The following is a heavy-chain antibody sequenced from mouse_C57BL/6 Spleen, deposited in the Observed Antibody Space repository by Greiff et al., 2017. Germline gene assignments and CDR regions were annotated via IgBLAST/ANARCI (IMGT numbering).Heavy chain of an antibody. J-gene: IGHJ4*01. CDR1: GYSITSGYY. Sequence: EVKLQESGPGLVKPSQSLSLTCSVTGYSITSGYYWNWIRQFPGNKLEWMGYISYDGSNNYNPSLKNRISITRDTSKNQFFLKLNSVTTEDTATYYCARDDYDGGYYAMDYWGQGTSVTASS. V-gene: IGHV3-6*01. D-gene: IGHD2-4*01. CDR3: ARDDYDGGYYAMDY. CDR2: ISYDGSN.